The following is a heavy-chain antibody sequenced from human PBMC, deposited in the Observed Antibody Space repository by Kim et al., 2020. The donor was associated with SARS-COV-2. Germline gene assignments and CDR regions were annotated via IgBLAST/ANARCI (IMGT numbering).Heavy chain of an antibody. Sequence: ASVKVSCKASGYTFTSYGISWVRQAPGQGLEWMGWISAYYGNTNYAQKLQGRVTMTTDTSTSKAYMELRSLRSDDTAVYYCARDRSRAVDAYYYYGMDVWGQGTTVTVSS. CDR3: ARDRSRAVDAYYYYGMDV. J-gene: IGHJ6*01. CDR2: ISAYYGNT. V-gene: IGHV1-18*01. CDR1: GYTFTSYG. D-gene: IGHD6-19*01.